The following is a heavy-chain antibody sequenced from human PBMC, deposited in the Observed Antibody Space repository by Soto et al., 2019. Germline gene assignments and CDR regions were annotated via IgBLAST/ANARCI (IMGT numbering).Heavy chain of an antibody. CDR1: GFTFSGFD. Sequence: GGSLRLSCEASGFTFSGFDMHWVRQPTGKGLEWVSSIGTAGDTYYAVSVKGRFTISRDNAKNSLSLQMNSLRAGDMAVYFCAKSQEIGTHFFNSWGQGTQGTFSS. CDR3: AKSQEIGTHFFNS. D-gene: IGHD6-13*01. J-gene: IGHJ4*02. V-gene: IGHV3-13*01. CDR2: IGTAGDT.